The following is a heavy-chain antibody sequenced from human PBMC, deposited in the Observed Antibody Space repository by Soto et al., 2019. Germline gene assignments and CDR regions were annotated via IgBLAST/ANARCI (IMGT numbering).Heavy chain of an antibody. CDR3: AKDMYSSGSGHAFDI. CDR2: ISWNSGSI. D-gene: IGHD6-19*01. Sequence: GGSLRLSCAASGFTFDDYAMHWVRQAPGKGLEWVSGISWNSGSIGYADSVKGRFTISRDNAKNSLYLQMNSLRAEDTALYYCAKDMYSSGSGHAFDIWGQGTMVTVSS. V-gene: IGHV3-9*01. J-gene: IGHJ3*02. CDR1: GFTFDDYA.